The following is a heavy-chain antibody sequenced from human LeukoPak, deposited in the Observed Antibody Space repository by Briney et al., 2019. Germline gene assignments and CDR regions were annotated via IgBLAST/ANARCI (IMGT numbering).Heavy chain of an antibody. D-gene: IGHD3-3*01. V-gene: IGHV3-15*01. J-gene: IGHJ4*02. CDR2: LKSKADGGTT. CDR1: GFTFSNAW. CDR3: TTGPLWSGYYTGVNY. Sequence: GGSLRLSCAASGFTFSNAWMSWVRQAPGKGLEWVGRLKSKADGGTTDYAAPVKGRFTISRDDSKNTLYLQMNSLKTEDTAVYYCTTGPLWSGYYTGVNYWGQGTLVTVSS.